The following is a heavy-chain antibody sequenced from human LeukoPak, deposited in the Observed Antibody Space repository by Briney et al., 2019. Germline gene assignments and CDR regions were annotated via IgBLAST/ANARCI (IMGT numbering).Heavy chain of an antibody. CDR2: ISYDGSNK. CDR1: GFTFSSYS. V-gene: IGHV3-30*03. Sequence: GGSLRLSCAASGFTFSSYSMNWVRQAPGKGLEWVAVISYDGSNKYYADSVKGRFTISRDNSKNTLYLQMNSLRAEDTAVYYCTRSHYFDSGGYYYYYYGMDVWGQGTTVTVSS. J-gene: IGHJ6*02. CDR3: TRSHYFDSGGYYYYYYGMDV. D-gene: IGHD3-22*01.